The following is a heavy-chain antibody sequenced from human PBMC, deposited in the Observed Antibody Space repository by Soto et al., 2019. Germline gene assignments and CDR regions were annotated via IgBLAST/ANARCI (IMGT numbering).Heavy chain of an antibody. CDR3: ARHAPYCSSTSHCAYGMDV. CDR1: GGSISSYY. V-gene: IGHV4-59*01. D-gene: IGHD2-2*01. CDR2: IYYSGST. J-gene: IGHJ6*02. Sequence: SETLSLTCTVSGGSISSYYWSWIRQPPGKGLEWIGYIYYSGSTNYNPSLKSRVTISVDTSKNQFSLKLSSVTAADTAVYYCARHAPYCSSTSHCAYGMDVWGQGTTVTVSS.